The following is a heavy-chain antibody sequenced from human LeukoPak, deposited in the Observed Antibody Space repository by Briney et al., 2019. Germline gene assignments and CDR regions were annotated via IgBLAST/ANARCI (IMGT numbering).Heavy chain of an antibody. CDR2: IYYSGST. Sequence: SETLSLTCTVSGGSISSSSYYWGWIRQPPGKGLEWIGSIYYSGSTYYNPSLKSRVTISVDTSKDQFSLKLSSVTAADTAVYYCARLPTVTFFDYWGQGTLVTVSS. CDR3: ARLPTVTFFDY. D-gene: IGHD4-17*01. V-gene: IGHV4-39*01. J-gene: IGHJ4*02. CDR1: GGSISSSSYY.